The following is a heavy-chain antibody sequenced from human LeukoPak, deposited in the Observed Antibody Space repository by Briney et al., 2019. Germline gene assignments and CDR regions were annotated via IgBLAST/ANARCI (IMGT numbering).Heavy chain of an antibody. D-gene: IGHD3-10*01. Sequence: GGSLRLSCAASGFTFSSCAMSWVRQAPGKGLEWVSAISGSGGSTYYADSVKGRFTISRDNSKNTLYLQMNSLRAEDTAVYYCAKVFPWFGELFYFDYWGQGTLVTVSS. CDR1: GFTFSSCA. J-gene: IGHJ4*02. CDR2: ISGSGGST. CDR3: AKVFPWFGELFYFDY. V-gene: IGHV3-23*01.